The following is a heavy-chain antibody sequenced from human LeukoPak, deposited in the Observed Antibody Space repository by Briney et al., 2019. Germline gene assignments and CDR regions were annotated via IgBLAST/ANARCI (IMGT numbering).Heavy chain of an antibody. CDR2: ISGSGGST. Sequence: GGSLRLSCAASGFTFSSYAMSWVRQAPGKGLEWVSAISGSGGSTYYADSVKGRFTISRDNSKNTLYLQMNSLRAEDTAVYYCAKELGYCSSTSCYGSDAFDIWGQGTMATVSS. CDR1: GFTFSSYA. V-gene: IGHV3-23*01. J-gene: IGHJ3*02. CDR3: AKELGYCSSTSCYGSDAFDI. D-gene: IGHD2-2*01.